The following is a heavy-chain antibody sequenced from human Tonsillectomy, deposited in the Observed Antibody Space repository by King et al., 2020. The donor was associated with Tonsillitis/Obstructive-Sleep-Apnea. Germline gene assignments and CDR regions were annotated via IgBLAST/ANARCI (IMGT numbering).Heavy chain of an antibody. CDR3: ARGIEPRPDYYYYYMDV. Sequence: VQLVESGGGVVQPGRSLRLSCAASGFTFSTYAMHWVRQAPGKGLEWVAVISDDGSNKYYADSVKGRFNISRDNSKNTLYLQMNSLRAEDTAVYYCARGIEPRPDYYYYYMDVWGKGTTVTVSS. V-gene: IGHV3-30*01. D-gene: IGHD6-6*01. J-gene: IGHJ6*03. CDR1: GFTFSTYA. CDR2: ISDDGSNK.